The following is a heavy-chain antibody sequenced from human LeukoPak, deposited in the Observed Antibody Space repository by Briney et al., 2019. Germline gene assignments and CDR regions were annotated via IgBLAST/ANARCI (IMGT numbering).Heavy chain of an antibody. CDR2: IKQDGSEK. D-gene: IGHD6-19*01. J-gene: IGHJ4*02. V-gene: IGHV3-7*01. Sequence: GGSLRLSCAASGFTFSSYWMSWVRQAPGKGLEWVANIKQDGSEKYYVDSVKGRFTISRDNAKNSLYLQMNSLRAEDTAVYYCARAPGGAVAGLRNGYWGQGTLVTVSS. CDR1: GFTFSSYW. CDR3: ARAPGGAVAGLRNGY.